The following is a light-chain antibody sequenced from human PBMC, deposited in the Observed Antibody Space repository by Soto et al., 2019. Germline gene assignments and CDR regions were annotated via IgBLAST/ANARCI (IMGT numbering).Light chain of an antibody. CDR2: GAS. Sequence: EIVMTQSPATLSVSPGERATLSCRASQSVSSNLAWYQQKPGQAPRLLIYGASTRATGIPARFSGSGFGTEVTLTISSLQSEDFAVYYCQQYNNWPLLTFGGGTKVEIK. CDR3: QQYNNWPLLT. V-gene: IGKV3-15*01. CDR1: QSVSSN. J-gene: IGKJ4*01.